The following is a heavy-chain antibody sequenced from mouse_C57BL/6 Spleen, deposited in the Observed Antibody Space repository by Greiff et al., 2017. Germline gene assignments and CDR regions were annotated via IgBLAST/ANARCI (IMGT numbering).Heavy chain of an antibody. D-gene: IGHD1-1*01. CDR3: ASSYYGSSYGFAY. V-gene: IGHV1-76*01. CDR1: GYTFTDYY. J-gene: IGHJ3*01. CDR2: IYPGSGNT. Sequence: VQLQQSGAELVRPGASVKLSCKASGYTFTDYYINWVKQRPGQGLEWIARIYPGSGNTYYNEKFKGKATLTAEKSSSTAYMQLSSLTSEDSAVYFCASSYYGSSYGFAYWGQGTLVTVSA.